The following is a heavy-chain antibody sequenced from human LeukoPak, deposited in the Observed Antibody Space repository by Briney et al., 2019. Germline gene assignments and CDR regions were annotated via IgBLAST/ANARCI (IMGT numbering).Heavy chain of an antibody. D-gene: IGHD2-2*03. CDR1: GFTFSSYS. V-gene: IGHV3-21*01. Sequence: GGSLRLSCAASGFTFSSYSMNWVRQAPGKGLEWVSSISSSSSYICYADSVKGRFTISRDNAKNSLYLQMNSLRAEDTAVYYCATARTGYCSSTSCSPWGQGTLVTVSS. CDR3: ATARTGYCSSTSCSP. CDR2: ISSSSSYI. J-gene: IGHJ5*02.